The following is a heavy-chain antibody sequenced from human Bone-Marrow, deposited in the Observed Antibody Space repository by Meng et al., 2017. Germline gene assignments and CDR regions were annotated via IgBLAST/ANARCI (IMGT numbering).Heavy chain of an antibody. V-gene: IGHV4-59*01. CDR1: GGSISAYY. J-gene: IGHJ4*03. Sequence: SETLSLTCTVSGGSISAYYWIWIRPPPGKGLEYIGNIHYTGSANYNPSLEGRVTISLDTSKNQFSLKVNSVTAADTAVYYCARSHGDYWGRGTPVTVSS. CDR2: IHYTGSA. CDR3: ARSHGDY.